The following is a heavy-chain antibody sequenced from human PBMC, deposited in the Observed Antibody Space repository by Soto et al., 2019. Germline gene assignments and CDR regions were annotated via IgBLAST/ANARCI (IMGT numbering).Heavy chain of an antibody. CDR3: ARSLPEEYYFDY. J-gene: IGHJ4*02. V-gene: IGHV1-69*13. CDR2: IIPIFGTA. Sequence: VKVSCNASGGTFSSYAISWVRQAPGQGLEWMGGIIPIFGTANYAQKFQGRVTITADESTSTAYMELSSLRSEDTAVYYCARSLPEEYYFDYWGQGALVTVSS. CDR1: GGTFSSYA.